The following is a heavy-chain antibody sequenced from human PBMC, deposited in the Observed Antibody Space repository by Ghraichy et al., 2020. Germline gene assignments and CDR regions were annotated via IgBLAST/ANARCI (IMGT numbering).Heavy chain of an antibody. Sequence: GESLNISCKASGYTFTSYGISWVRQAPGQGLEWMGWISAYNGNTNYAQKLQGRVTMTTDTSTSTAYMELRSLRSDDTAVYYCARMYYYDSSGYPGGVWGQGTLVTVSS. D-gene: IGHD3-22*01. CDR3: ARMYYYDSSGYPGGV. CDR2: ISAYNGNT. CDR1: GYTFTSYG. V-gene: IGHV1-18*04. J-gene: IGHJ4*02.